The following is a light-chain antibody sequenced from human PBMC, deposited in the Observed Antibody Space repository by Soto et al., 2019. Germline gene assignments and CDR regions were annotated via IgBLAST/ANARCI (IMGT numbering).Light chain of an antibody. V-gene: IGKV3-20*01. J-gene: IGKJ2*01. CDR1: QSVSSSY. Sequence: EIVLTQSPGTLSLSPGERATLSCRASQSVSSSYLAWYQQKPGQAPRLLIYGASSRATVIPDRFSGSGSGTDFTLTISRLEPEDFAVYYCQQYGSSSYPSGQGTKLEIK. CDR3: QQYGSSSYP. CDR2: GAS.